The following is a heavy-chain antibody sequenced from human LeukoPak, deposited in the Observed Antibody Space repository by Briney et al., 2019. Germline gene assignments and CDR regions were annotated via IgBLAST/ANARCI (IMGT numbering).Heavy chain of an antibody. CDR3: ATARGNSGSYYEDRMLYYFDY. V-gene: IGHV3-48*01. Sequence: TGGSLRLSCAASGFTFSTYSMNWVRQAPGKGLEWLSYISARGTTIYYADSVKGRFTISRDNSKNTLYLQMNSLRAEDTAVYYCATARGNSGSYYEDRMLYYFDYWGQGTLVTVSS. J-gene: IGHJ4*02. CDR2: ISARGTTI. D-gene: IGHD1-26*01. CDR1: GFTFSTYS.